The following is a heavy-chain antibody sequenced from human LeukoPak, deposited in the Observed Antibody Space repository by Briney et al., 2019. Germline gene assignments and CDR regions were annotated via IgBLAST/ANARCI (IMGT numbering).Heavy chain of an antibody. CDR3: ARDQGAWGYGYNFDY. V-gene: IGHV3-30-3*01. J-gene: IGHJ4*02. CDR1: GFTFSGSA. D-gene: IGHD3-16*01. Sequence: GGSLRLSCAASGFTFSGSAMHWVRQAPGKGLEWVAVISYDGSDKYYADSVKGRFTISRDNSKNTLHLQMISLRAEDTAVYYCARDQGAWGYGYNFDYWGQGTLVTVSS. CDR2: ISYDGSDK.